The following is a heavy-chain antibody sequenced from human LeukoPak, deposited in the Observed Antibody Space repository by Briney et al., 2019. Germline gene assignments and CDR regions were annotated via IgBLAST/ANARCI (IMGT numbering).Heavy chain of an antibody. D-gene: IGHD3-3*01. J-gene: IGHJ5*02. Sequence: GVLRLSCAASGFTFSDHYMDWVRQAPGKGLEWVGRIKSKTDGGTTDYAAPVKGRFTISRDDSKNTLYLQMNSLKTEDTAVYYCTTAITIFGVDEGDWFDPWGQGTLVTVSS. CDR2: IKSKTDGGTT. CDR3: TTAITIFGVDEGDWFDP. V-gene: IGHV3-15*01. CDR1: GFTFSDHY.